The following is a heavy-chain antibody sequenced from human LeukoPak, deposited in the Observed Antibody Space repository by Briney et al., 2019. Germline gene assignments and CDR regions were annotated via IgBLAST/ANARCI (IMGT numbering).Heavy chain of an antibody. J-gene: IGHJ5*02. Sequence: GGSLRLSCAASGFTFSSYAMSWVRQAPGKGLEWVSAISGSGGSTYYADSVKGRFTIYRDNSKNTLYLQMNSLRAEDTAVYYCAKDQFSSSWYDWFDPWGQGTLVTVSS. CDR2: ISGSGGST. D-gene: IGHD6-13*01. CDR3: AKDQFSSSWYDWFDP. CDR1: GFTFSSYA. V-gene: IGHV3-23*01.